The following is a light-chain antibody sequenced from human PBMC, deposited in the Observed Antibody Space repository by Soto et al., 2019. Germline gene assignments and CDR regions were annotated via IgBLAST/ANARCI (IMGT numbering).Light chain of an antibody. CDR1: ESIDSW. Sequence: IHMTQSPATLSVCAGARVPITCRASESIDSWLAWHQQKPGRAPKLLISKASSLESGVPSRFSGSGFGTDFTLTISSLQPEDFATYYCQQSYNTFISFGQGTRLEIK. V-gene: IGKV1-5*03. CDR2: KAS. CDR3: QQSYNTFIS. J-gene: IGKJ5*01.